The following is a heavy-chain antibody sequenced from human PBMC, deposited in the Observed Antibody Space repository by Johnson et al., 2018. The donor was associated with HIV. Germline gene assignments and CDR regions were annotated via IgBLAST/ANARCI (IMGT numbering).Heavy chain of an antibody. V-gene: IGHV3-7*03. J-gene: IGHJ3*02. CDR1: GFTFNYYN. Sequence: MLLVESGGGVVQPGRSLRLSCAASGFTFNYYNIHWVRQAPGKGLEWVANIKEDGSEDYYVDSLKGRFTISRDNAQNLLYLQMENLRAEDSAIYYCARDGVYSSPYDSFGIWGQGTMVTVS. D-gene: IGHD6-13*01. CDR2: IKEDGSED. CDR3: ARDGVYSSPYDSFGI.